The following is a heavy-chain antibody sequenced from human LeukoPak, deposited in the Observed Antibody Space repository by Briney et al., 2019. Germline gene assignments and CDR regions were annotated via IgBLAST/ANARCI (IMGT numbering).Heavy chain of an antibody. D-gene: IGHD1-26*01. V-gene: IGHV4-59*12. CDR2: IYYSGST. Sequence: KPSETLSLTCTVSGGSISSYYWSWIRQPPGKGMEWIGYIYYSGSTNYNPSLKSRVTISVDTSKNQFSLKLSSVTAADTAMYYCASYSGSYAYYAYWGQGTRVTVSS. CDR3: ASYSGSYAYYAY. J-gene: IGHJ4*02. CDR1: GGSISSYY.